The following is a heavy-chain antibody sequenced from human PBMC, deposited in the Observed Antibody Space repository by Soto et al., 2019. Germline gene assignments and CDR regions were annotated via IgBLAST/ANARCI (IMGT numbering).Heavy chain of an antibody. V-gene: IGHV1-46*01. CDR3: ARSIGDVVETTIHYYEMDV. D-gene: IGHD2-21*02. Sequence: QVQLVQSGAEEEKPGASVEVSCKASGYTYINYYIHWVRQAPGQELEWMGIINHNGGSTTYAQEYQGRVSMNRDTPSSSDYMEQSSLSCEDAAFFYCARSIGDVVETTIHYYEMDVWRQGTTLSVSS. CDR1: GYTYINYY. CDR2: INHNGGST. J-gene: IGHJ6*02.